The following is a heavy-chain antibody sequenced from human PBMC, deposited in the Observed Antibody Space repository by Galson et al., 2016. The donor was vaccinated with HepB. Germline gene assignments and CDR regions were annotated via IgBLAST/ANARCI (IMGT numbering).Heavy chain of an antibody. Sequence: SLRLSCAGSGFTFGDYPMSWVRQAPGKGLEWVAFIRSKTYGGTTEYAASVKGRFTISRDDSKSIAYLQMNSLKTEDTAVYHCTRGGYSSSWFDNINAFDVRGQGKMVTVSS. D-gene: IGHD6-13*01. V-gene: IGHV3-49*04. CDR3: TRGGYSSSWFDNINAFDV. J-gene: IGHJ3*01. CDR1: GFTFGDYP. CDR2: IRSKTYGGTT.